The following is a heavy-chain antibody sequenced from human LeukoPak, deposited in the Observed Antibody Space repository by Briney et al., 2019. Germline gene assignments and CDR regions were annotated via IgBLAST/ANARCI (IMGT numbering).Heavy chain of an antibody. J-gene: IGHJ4*02. V-gene: IGHV3-49*04. CDR3: TRTTTILRYFDWLSDY. D-gene: IGHD3-9*01. CDR1: VFTLGDYA. Sequence: GGSLRLSRTASVFTLGDYAVSWVRQAPGKGGEGVGFIRSKAYGGTTEYAASVKGRFTISRDDSKSIAYLQMNSLKTEDTAVYYCTRTTTILRYFDWLSDYWGQGTLVTVSS. CDR2: IRSKAYGGTT.